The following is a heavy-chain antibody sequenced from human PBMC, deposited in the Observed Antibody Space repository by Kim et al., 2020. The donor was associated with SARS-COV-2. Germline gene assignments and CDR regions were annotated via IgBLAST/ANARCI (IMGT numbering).Heavy chain of an antibody. V-gene: IGHV3-74*01. CDR1: GFTFSTYW. J-gene: IGHJ6*02. CDR3: ATLPRGYCGSGKSLDV. CDR2: INSDGSGT. D-gene: IGHD3-10*01. Sequence: GGSLRLSCAASGFTFSTYWMHWVRQAPGKGLVWVSRINSDGSGTGYADSVKGRFTISRDNGKNTLYLQMNSLTAEDTAVYYCATLPRGYCGSGKSLDVWGQGTTVTVSS.